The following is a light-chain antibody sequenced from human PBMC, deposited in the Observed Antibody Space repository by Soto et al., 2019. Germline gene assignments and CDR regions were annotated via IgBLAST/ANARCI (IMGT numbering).Light chain of an antibody. CDR1: SSDVGGYNY. CDR3: SSYTSSGNYG. V-gene: IGLV2-14*01. CDR2: DVN. Sequence: QSVLTQPASVSGSPGQSIAISCTGTSSDVGGYNYVSWYQQHPGKAPKLMIYDVNNRPSGVPDRFSGSKSGNTASLTISGLQAEDEADYYCSSYTSSGNYGFGTGTKVTVL. J-gene: IGLJ1*01.